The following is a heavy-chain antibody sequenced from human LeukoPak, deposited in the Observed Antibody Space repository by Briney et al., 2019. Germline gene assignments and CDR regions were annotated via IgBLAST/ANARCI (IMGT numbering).Heavy chain of an antibody. CDR2: MTGDGATT. J-gene: IGHJ4*02. D-gene: IGHD3-9*01. CDR3: AKELLSLSGYPATLDS. Sequence: GGSLRLSCAASGFTFRNYGMSWVRQAPGKGLEWVSAMTGDGATTYYADSVKGRFTISRDNYKNTLYLQMNSLRDEDTAVYYCAKELLSLSGYPATLDSWGQGTLVTVSS. CDR1: GFTFRNYG. V-gene: IGHV3-23*01.